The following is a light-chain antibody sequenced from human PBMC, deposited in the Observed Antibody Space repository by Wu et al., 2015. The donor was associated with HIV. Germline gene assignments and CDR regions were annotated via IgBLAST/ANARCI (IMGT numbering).Light chain of an antibody. J-gene: IGKJ4*01. Sequence: EIVLTQSPGTLSLSPGQRATLSCRASQSVSSSSLAWYQHKPGQAPRLLIYGASSRATGIPDRFSGSGSGTDFTLTISRLEPEDFAVYYCQQYGSSPLTFGGGTKVDI. CDR3: QQYGSSPLT. V-gene: IGKV3-20*01. CDR2: GAS. CDR1: QSVSSSS.